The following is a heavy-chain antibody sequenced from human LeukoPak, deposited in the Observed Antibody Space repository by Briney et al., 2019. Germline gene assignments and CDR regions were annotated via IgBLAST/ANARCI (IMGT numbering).Heavy chain of an antibody. CDR3: AREEGVDGTSGINN. V-gene: IGHV3-33*01. D-gene: IGHD4-23*01. CDR1: GFTFSTYG. J-gene: IGHJ4*02. CDR2: IRYNGNT. Sequence: GRSLRLSCAASGFTFSTYGMHWVRQAPGKGLEWVSDIRYNGNTYYADSVKGRFTISRDNSKSTLYLQMNSLRAEDTAVYYCAREEGVDGTSGINNWGQGTLVIVSS.